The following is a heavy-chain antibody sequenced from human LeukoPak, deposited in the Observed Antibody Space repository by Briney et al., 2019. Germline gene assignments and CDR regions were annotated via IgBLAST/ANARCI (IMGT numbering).Heavy chain of an antibody. CDR2: ISGSGGST. D-gene: IGHD4-17*01. Sequence: GGSLRLSCAASGFTFSSYAMSWVRQAPGKGLEWVSAISGSGGSTYYADSVKGRFTISRDNSKNTLYLQMNSLRAEDTAVYYCAKATQMTTVTTLFGYWGQGTLVTDSS. J-gene: IGHJ4*02. CDR1: GFTFSSYA. V-gene: IGHV3-23*01. CDR3: AKATQMTTVTTLFGY.